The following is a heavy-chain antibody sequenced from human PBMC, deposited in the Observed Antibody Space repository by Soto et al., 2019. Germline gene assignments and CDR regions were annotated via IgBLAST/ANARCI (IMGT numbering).Heavy chain of an antibody. D-gene: IGHD3-16*02. CDR2: ISASGTST. J-gene: IGHJ4*02. CDR1: EFSFSSYA. Sequence: GGSLRLSCATSEFSFSSYAMSWVRQAPGKGLEWVSTISASGTSTYYADSVKGRFTISRGNSKNTLYLQMNSLSAEDTAVYYCAKDKTVNDYWGQGTLVTVSS. V-gene: IGHV3-23*01. CDR3: AKDKTVNDY.